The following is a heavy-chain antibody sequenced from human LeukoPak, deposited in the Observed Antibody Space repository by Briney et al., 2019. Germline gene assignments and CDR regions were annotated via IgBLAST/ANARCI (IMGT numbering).Heavy chain of an antibody. CDR3: ARARSSWGGSLDY. D-gene: IGHD6-13*01. Sequence: GGSLRLSCAASGFTFSSYSMNWVRQAPGKGLEWVSSISSSSSYIYYADSVKGRFTISRDNAKNSLYLQMNSLRAEDTAVYYCARARSSWGGSLDYWGQGTLVSVSS. J-gene: IGHJ4*02. CDR1: GFTFSSYS. V-gene: IGHV3-21*01. CDR2: ISSSSSYI.